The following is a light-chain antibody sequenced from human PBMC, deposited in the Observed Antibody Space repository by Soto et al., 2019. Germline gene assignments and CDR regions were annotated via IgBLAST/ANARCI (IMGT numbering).Light chain of an antibody. CDR3: LQHNSYPPT. Sequence: LLTQSPATLSVSPGQRVTLSCRASQSISSYLAWYQQRPGQPSRLLIYDASNRATGIPARFSGTGSGTEFTLTISSLQPEDFATYYCLQHNSYPPTFGQGTRLEIK. V-gene: IGKV3-11*01. CDR1: QSISSY. J-gene: IGKJ5*01. CDR2: DAS.